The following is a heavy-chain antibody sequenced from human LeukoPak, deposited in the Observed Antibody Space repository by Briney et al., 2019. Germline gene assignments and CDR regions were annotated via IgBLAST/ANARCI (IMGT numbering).Heavy chain of an antibody. Sequence: GSLRLSCAASGFTFSSYWMHWVRQAPGKGLVWVSRINSDGSSTTYADSVKGRFTISRDNAKNTLYLQMNSLRAEDTAVYYCARGYYDSSGYPQRPFDYWGQGTLVTVSS. CDR3: ARGYYDSSGYPQRPFDY. CDR2: INSDGSST. D-gene: IGHD3-22*01. CDR1: GFTFSSYW. V-gene: IGHV3-74*01. J-gene: IGHJ4*02.